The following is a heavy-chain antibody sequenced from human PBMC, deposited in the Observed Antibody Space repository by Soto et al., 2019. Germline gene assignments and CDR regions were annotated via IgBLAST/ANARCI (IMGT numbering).Heavy chain of an antibody. CDR1: GGSISSSNW. CDR3: ARVTAGENAYYYYGMDV. V-gene: IGHV4-4*02. CDR2: IYHSGST. J-gene: IGHJ6*02. Sequence: PSETLSLTCAVSGGSISSSNWWSWVRQPPGKGLEWIGEIYHSGSTNYNPSLKSRVTISVDKSKNQFSLKLSSVTAADTAVYYCARVTAGENAYYYYGMDVWGQGTKVTVSS. D-gene: IGHD6-13*01.